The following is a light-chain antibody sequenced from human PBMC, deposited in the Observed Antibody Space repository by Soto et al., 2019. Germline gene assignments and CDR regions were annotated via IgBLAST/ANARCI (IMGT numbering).Light chain of an antibody. CDR3: QQYNTYSRT. Sequence: DIQMTQSPSTLSASVGDRVTITCRASQSISSWLAWYQQKPGKAPNLLIYKASTLQSGVPSRFSGSGYGTEFTLTISSLQPDDFATYYCQQYNTYSRTFGQGTKAEIK. CDR1: QSISSW. J-gene: IGKJ1*01. CDR2: KAS. V-gene: IGKV1-5*03.